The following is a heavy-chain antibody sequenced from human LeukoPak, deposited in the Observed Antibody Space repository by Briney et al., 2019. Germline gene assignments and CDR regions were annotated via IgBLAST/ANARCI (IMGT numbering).Heavy chain of an antibody. J-gene: IGHJ4*02. Sequence: GGSLRLSCAASGFTFGSYAMSLVRQTPGRSLEWGSIITNGGGTTYYADSVTGRFTITNDYSKNMLHLQMNSLGEEDTAVYYCVKLSGGSGIKFGFDSWGQGTLVTVSS. V-gene: IGHV3-23*01. CDR3: VKLSGGSGIKFGFDS. CDR1: GFTFGSYA. D-gene: IGHD6-19*01. CDR2: ITNGGGTT.